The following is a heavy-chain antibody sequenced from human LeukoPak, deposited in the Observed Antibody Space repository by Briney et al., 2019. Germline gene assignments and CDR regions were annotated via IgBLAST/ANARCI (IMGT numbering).Heavy chain of an antibody. V-gene: IGHV4-34*01. J-gene: IGHJ5*02. D-gene: IGHD1-26*01. CDR3: ARSSWATNWFDP. CDR1: GGSFSGYY. Sequence: SETLSPTCAVYGGSFSGYYWSWIRQPPGKGLEWIGEINHSGSTNYNPSLKSRVTISVDTSKNQFSLKLSSVTAADTAVYYCARSSWATNWFDPWGQGTLVTVSS. CDR2: INHSGST.